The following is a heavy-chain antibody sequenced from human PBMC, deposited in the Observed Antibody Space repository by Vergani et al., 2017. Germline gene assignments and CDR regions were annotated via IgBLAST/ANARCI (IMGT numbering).Heavy chain of an antibody. CDR1: GYSISSGYY. D-gene: IGHD2-21*02. V-gene: IGHV4-38-2*02. CDR3: ARDGCGGDCGFDL. Sequence: QVQLQESGPGLVKPSETLSLTCTVSGYSISSGYYWGWIRQPPGKGLEWIGSIYHSGGTYYNPSLKSRVTISVDTSKNQFSLKLSSVTAADTAVSYCARDGCGGDCGFDLWGRGTLVTVSS. J-gene: IGHJ2*01. CDR2: IYHSGGT.